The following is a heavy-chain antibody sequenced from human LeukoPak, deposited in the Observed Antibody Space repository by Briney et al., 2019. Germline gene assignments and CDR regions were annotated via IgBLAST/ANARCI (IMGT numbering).Heavy chain of an antibody. J-gene: IGHJ3*02. CDR1: GGSISSSSYY. CDR3: ARHHGVGAMGIDAFDI. CDR2: IYYSGST. V-gene: IGHV4-39*01. D-gene: IGHD1-26*01. Sequence: SETLSLTCTVSGGSISSSSYYWGWIRQPPGKGLEWIGSIYYSGSTYYNPSLKSRVTISVDTSKNQFSLRLGSVTAADTAVYYCARHHGVGAMGIDAFDIWGQGTMVTVSS.